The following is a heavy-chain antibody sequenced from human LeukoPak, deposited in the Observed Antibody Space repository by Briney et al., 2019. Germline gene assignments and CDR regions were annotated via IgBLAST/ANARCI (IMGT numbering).Heavy chain of an antibody. D-gene: IGHD2-2*01. V-gene: IGHV3-21*01. J-gene: IGHJ4*02. CDR1: GFTFSSYS. Sequence: GGSLRLSCAASGFTFSSYSMNWVRQAPGKGLEWVSSISSSSSYIYYADSVKGRFTISRDNAKNSLFLQMNSLRAEDTAVYYCATRYCTSTNCYAFDYWGQGTLVTVSS. CDR2: ISSSSSYI. CDR3: ATRYCTSTNCYAFDY.